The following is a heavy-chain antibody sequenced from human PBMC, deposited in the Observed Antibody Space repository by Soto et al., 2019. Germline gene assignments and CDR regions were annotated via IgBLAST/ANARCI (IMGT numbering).Heavy chain of an antibody. J-gene: IGHJ6*02. V-gene: IGHV3-23*01. CDR3: AKDLFPARDSLYGLDV. CDR1: GFTFSTFA. Sequence: GSLRLSCAASGFTFSTFAMTWVRQAPGKGLEWVSAITASGATTYYADSVKGRFTISRDNSQNTLYLQTNSLRAEDTAVYYCAKDLFPARDSLYGLDVWGQGTTVTVSS. CDR2: ITASGATT. D-gene: IGHD3-22*01.